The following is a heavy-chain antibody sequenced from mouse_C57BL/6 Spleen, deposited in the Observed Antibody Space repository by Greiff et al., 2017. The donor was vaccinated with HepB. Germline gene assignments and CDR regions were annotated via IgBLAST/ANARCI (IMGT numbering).Heavy chain of an antibody. CDR2: INPYNGGT. V-gene: IGHV1-19*01. J-gene: IGHJ3*01. CDR3: AGFPLDSSGYYFAY. CDR1: GYTFTDYY. D-gene: IGHD3-2*02. Sequence: EVQLQQSGPVLVKPGASVKMSCKASGYTFTDYYMNWVKQSHGKSLEWIGVINPYNGGTSYNQKFKGKATLTVDKSSSTAYMELNSLTSEDSAVYYCAGFPLDSSGYYFAYWGQGTLVTVSA.